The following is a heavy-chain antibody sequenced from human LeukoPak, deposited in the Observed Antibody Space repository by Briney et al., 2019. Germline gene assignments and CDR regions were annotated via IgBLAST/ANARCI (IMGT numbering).Heavy chain of an antibody. J-gene: IGHJ4*02. D-gene: IGHD3-10*01. CDR2: IFFTGTT. V-gene: IGHV4-59*11. CDR3: ARGGVAAKYYFDY. CDR1: GGSISPLY. Sequence: SETLSPTCTVSGGSISPLYWSWIRQPPGKGLEFIGYIFFTGTTNYNPSLKSRVTLSVDTSKNQFSLKLSSVTPADTAVYYCARGGVAAKYYFDYWGQGTLVTVSS.